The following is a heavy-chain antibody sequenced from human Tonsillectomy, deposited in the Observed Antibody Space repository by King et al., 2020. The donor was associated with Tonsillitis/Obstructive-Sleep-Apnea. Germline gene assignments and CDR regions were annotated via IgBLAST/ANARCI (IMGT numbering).Heavy chain of an antibody. CDR2: IYPGDSDT. CDR1: GYNFPTYW. CDR3: ARHIAGGDESDY. Sequence: VQLVESGAEVKKPGESLKISCKASGYNFPTYWIGWVRQMPEKGLEWMGIIYPGDSDTKYSPSFQGQVTISADKSISTAYLQWSSLKASDTAIYYCARHIAGGDESDYWGQGPLVPVSS. V-gene: IGHV5-51*01. D-gene: IGHD2-21*02. J-gene: IGHJ4*02.